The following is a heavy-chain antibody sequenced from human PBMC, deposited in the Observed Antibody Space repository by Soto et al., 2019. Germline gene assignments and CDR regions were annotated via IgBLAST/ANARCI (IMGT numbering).Heavy chain of an antibody. CDR2: ISGYNGNT. CDR3: ARGLVALPTPVTGNFYMDV. V-gene: IGHV1-18*04. D-gene: IGHD4-17*01. CDR1: GYTFSNYG. Sequence: QVQLLQSGAEVKKPGASVRVSCKASGYTFSNYGITWVRQAPGQGLEWMGSISGYNGNTNYAQNIQGRVTMTTDTSTSTAYMELKSLRSDDTAVYYCARGLVALPTPVTGNFYMDVGGKGTTVTVS. J-gene: IGHJ6*03.